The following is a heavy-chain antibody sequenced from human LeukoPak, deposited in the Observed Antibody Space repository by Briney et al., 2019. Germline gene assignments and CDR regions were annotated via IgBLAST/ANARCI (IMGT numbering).Heavy chain of an antibody. V-gene: IGHV4-39*01. CDR2: IYYSGKT. CDR3: ARLALKSGDHPV. CDR1: GGSITTSSSY. D-gene: IGHD2-21*01. J-gene: IGHJ4*02. Sequence: PSETLSLTGTVSGGSITTSSSYWAWIRQPPGKGLEWIGEIYYSGKTYYNPSFKSRLTISVDTSKNQFSLSLSSLTAADTAVFYCARLALKSGDHPVWGQGSLVIVSS.